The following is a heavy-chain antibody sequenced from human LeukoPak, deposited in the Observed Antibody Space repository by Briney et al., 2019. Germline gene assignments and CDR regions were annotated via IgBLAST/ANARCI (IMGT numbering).Heavy chain of an antibody. Sequence: GASVKVSCKASGYTFTSYGISWVRQAPGQGLEWMGWISAYNGNTNYAQKLQGRVTMTRDTSISTAYMELSRLRSDDTAVYYCARVSDYYGSGSGNWFDPWGQGTLVTVSS. J-gene: IGHJ5*02. V-gene: IGHV1-18*01. D-gene: IGHD3-10*01. CDR2: ISAYNGNT. CDR3: ARVSDYYGSGSGNWFDP. CDR1: GYTFTSYG.